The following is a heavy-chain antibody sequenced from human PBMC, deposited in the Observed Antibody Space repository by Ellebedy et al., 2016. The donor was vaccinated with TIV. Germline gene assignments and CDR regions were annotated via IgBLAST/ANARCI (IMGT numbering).Heavy chain of an antibody. Sequence: GGSLRLSCAASGFIFSDYYMSWIRQAPGKGLEWLSYISSSGTALYYADSVKGRFTISRDNAKNSLYLQMSSLSADDTAVYFCARDTRFIDHQHNWFDPWGQGTLVTVSS. CDR2: ISSSGTAL. V-gene: IGHV3-11*01. D-gene: IGHD1-26*01. J-gene: IGHJ5*02. CDR3: ARDTRFIDHQHNWFDP. CDR1: GFIFSDYY.